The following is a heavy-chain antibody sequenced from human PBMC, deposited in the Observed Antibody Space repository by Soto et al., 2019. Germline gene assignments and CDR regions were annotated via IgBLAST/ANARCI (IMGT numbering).Heavy chain of an antibody. Sequence: QVQLQQWGAGLLKPSETLSLTCAVYGGSFSGYYWSWIRQPPGKGLEWIGEINHSGSTNYNPSLKSRDTISVDTSKNQLSLKLSSVTAADTAVYYCARGDYDYIWGSYRTGAFDIWGQGTMVTVSS. CDR2: INHSGST. CDR1: GGSFSGYY. CDR3: ARGDYDYIWGSYRTGAFDI. V-gene: IGHV4-34*01. D-gene: IGHD3-16*02. J-gene: IGHJ3*02.